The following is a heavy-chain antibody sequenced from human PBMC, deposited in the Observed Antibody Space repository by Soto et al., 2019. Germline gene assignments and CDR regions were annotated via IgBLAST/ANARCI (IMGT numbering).Heavy chain of an antibody. Sequence: PSEPLSLPCTVSGGYISSYYWTWIRQPPGKGLEWIGYIYYSGSTNYNPSLKSRVTMSIDTSKNQFSLKLSSVTAADTAVYYCARAFGSTMPSLFWGQGTLVTVSS. D-gene: IGHD2-2*01. J-gene: IGHJ4*02. CDR1: GGYISSYY. CDR2: IYYSGST. V-gene: IGHV4-59*01. CDR3: ARAFGSTMPSLF.